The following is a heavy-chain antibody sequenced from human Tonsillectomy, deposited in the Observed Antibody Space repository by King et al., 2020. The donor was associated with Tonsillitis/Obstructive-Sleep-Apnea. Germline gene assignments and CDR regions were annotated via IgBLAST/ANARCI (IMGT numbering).Heavy chain of an antibody. Sequence: VQLVESGGGLVQPGRSLRLSCATSGFTFDDYAMHWVRHAPGKGLEWVSGISWNSGTIGYADSVKGRFTIPRDKARNSLYLQLNSLRAKDTAFYYCAKDIWGRENYNIWFDPWGQGSLVTVSS. D-gene: IGHD5-24*01. J-gene: IGHJ5*02. CDR3: AKDIWGRENYNIWFDP. CDR1: GFTFDDYA. V-gene: IGHV3-9*01. CDR2: ISWNSGTI.